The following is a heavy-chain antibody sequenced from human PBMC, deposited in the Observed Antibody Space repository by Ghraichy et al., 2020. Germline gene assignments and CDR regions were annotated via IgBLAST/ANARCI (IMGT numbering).Heavy chain of an antibody. V-gene: IGHV4-59*11. J-gene: IGHJ5*02. CDR2: VSKTGST. CDR1: GASFTSHD. D-gene: IGHD3/OR15-3a*01. Sequence: TLSLTCTVSGASFTSHDWSWIRQPPGERLEWIGYVSKTGSTNYNPSLGSRVTMALDKSKSQVSLRLTSVTAADTAIYYCSRDNEGTAWGQGVLVTVSS. CDR3: SRDNEGTA.